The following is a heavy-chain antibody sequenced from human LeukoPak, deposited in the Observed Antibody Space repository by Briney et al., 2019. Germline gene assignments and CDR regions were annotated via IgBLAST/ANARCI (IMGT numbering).Heavy chain of an antibody. Sequence: GASVKVSCKASGYTFTSYGISWVRQAPGQGLEWMGWISAYNGNTNYAQKLQGRVTMTTDTSTSTAYMELRSLRSDDTAVYYCARDSSVALGYCSSTSCYPTDYWGQGTLVTVSS. J-gene: IGHJ4*02. V-gene: IGHV1-18*01. CDR1: GYTFTSYG. D-gene: IGHD2-2*01. CDR3: ARDSSVALGYCSSTSCYPTDY. CDR2: ISAYNGNT.